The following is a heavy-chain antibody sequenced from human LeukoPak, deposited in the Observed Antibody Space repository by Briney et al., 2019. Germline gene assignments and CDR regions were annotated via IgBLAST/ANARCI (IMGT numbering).Heavy chain of an antibody. D-gene: IGHD6-19*01. CDR3: ARGGYSRGQGSPFDY. Sequence: ASVKVSCKASGYTFTNYPMIWVRQAPGQGLEWMGWVNTNTGNPTYAQGFTGRFVFSLDTSVGTTYLQINSLKTEDTAVYYCARGGYSRGQGSPFDYWGQGALVTVSS. CDR1: GYTFTNYP. J-gene: IGHJ4*02. V-gene: IGHV7-4-1*02. CDR2: VNTNTGNP.